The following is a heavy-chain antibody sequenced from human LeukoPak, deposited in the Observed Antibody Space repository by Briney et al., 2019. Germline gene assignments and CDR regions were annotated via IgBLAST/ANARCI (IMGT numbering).Heavy chain of an antibody. CDR3: AKDRTWGLLWFGEFRGDFQH. CDR2: ISYDGSNK. J-gene: IGHJ1*01. Sequence: PGRSLRLSCAASGLTFSSYGMHWVRQAPGKGLEWVAVISYDGSNKYYADSVKGRFTISRDNSKNTLYLQMNSLRAEDTAVYYCAKDRTWGLLWFGEFRGDFQHWGQGTLVTVSS. V-gene: IGHV3-30*18. CDR1: GLTFSSYG. D-gene: IGHD3-10*01.